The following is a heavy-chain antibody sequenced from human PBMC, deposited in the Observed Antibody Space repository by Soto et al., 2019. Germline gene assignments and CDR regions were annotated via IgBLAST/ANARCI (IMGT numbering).Heavy chain of an antibody. D-gene: IGHD6-19*01. CDR2: ISPIFGTI. V-gene: IGHV1-69*12. J-gene: IGHJ6*02. CDR1: GGTVRTYA. CDR3: AKGAVAGTPTSYYYYGMDV. Sequence: QVQLLQSGAEVKKPGSSVRVSCEASGGTVRTYAISWVRQAPGQGLEWMGEISPIFGTINYAQKFQGRLTITADESTATVYMDLRSLRSDDTALYYCAKGAVAGTPTSYYYYGMDVWGQGTTVTVSS.